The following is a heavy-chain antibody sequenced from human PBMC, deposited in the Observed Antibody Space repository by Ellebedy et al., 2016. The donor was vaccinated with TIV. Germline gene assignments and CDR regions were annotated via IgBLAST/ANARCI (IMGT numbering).Heavy chain of an antibody. CDR3: ASLYMVGEQLVLKFHYMDV. J-gene: IGHJ6*03. D-gene: IGHD6-6*01. Sequence: ASVKVSCXASEYTFTSYYMHWVRQAPGQGLEWMGIINPSAGYTNYAQKFQGRVTLTRDTSTSTVYMELSSLRSEDTAVYYCASLYMVGEQLVLKFHYMDVWGKGTTVTVSS. V-gene: IGHV1-46*01. CDR2: INPSAGYT. CDR1: EYTFTSYY.